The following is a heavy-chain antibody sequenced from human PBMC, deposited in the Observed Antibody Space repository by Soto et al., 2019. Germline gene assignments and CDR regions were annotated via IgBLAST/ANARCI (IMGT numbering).Heavy chain of an antibody. Sequence: EVQRLESGGGLVQPGGSLRLSCAASVFTFSSYAMIWVRQAPGKGREWVSALRGSGGSTYYADSVKGRFTISRDNSKNTLYLHMNSLRAEDTAVYYCAKKRGLRNYYYYMDVWGQGTTVTVSS. D-gene: IGHD5-12*01. J-gene: IGHJ6*03. V-gene: IGHV3-23*01. CDR3: AKKRGLRNYYYYMDV. CDR2: LRGSGGST. CDR1: VFTFSSYA.